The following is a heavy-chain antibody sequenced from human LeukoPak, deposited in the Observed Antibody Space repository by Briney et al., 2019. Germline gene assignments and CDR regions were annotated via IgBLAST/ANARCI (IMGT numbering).Heavy chain of an antibody. CDR3: AKDREAVAGEYFQH. D-gene: IGHD6-19*01. CDR2: ISSSSSYI. V-gene: IGHV3-21*04. J-gene: IGHJ1*01. CDR1: GFTFSSYS. Sequence: GGSLRLSCAASGFTFSSYSMNWVRQAPGKGLEWVSSISSSSSYIYYADSVKGRFTISRDNSKNTLYLQMNGLRAEDTAVYYCAKDREAVAGEYFQHWGQGTLVTVSS.